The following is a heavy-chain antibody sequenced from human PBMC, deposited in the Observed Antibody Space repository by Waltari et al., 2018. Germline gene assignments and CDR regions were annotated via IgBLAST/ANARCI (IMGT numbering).Heavy chain of an antibody. V-gene: IGHV1-3*01. J-gene: IGHJ3*02. Sequence: QVQLVQSGAEVKKPGASVKVSCKASGYTFTTYAIHRVCQAPGQRLEWMGWINAGNGTTKYSQKFQGRVTITRDTSARTADMELSSLRSEDTAVYYCARVYSGYDWGAFDIWGQGTMVTVSS. D-gene: IGHD5-12*01. CDR1: GYTFTTYA. CDR2: INAGNGTT. CDR3: ARVYSGYDWGAFDI.